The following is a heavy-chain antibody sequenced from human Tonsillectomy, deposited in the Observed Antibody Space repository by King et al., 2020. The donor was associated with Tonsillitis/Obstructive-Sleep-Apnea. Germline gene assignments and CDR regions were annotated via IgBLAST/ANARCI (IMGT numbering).Heavy chain of an antibody. CDR2: IYSGGNT. V-gene: IGHV3-53*04. J-gene: IGHJ4*02. D-gene: IGHD3-22*01. CDR1: GFTVSNNY. Sequence: VQLVESGGGLVQPGGSLRLSCAASGFTVSNNYMSWVRQAPGKGLEWVSVIYSGGNTYYADSVKGRFTVSRHNSKNTLYLQMNSLRAEDTAVYYCARGVFTSSAPYNYWGQGTLVTVSS. CDR3: ARGVFTSSAPYNY.